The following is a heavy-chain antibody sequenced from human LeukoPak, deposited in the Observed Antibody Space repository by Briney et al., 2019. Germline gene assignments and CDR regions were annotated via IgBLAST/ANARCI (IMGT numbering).Heavy chain of an antibody. CDR1: GGSISNNY. D-gene: IGHD1-26*01. CDR3: VRHGIEDPGRVLFDY. CDR2: IQSTGTT. V-gene: IGHV4-59*08. J-gene: IGHJ4*02. Sequence: SETLSLTCTVSGGSISNNYWSWVRQPPGKRLEWIAYIQSTGTTDYNPSLKSRVTISLDSSENQFSLKLSSLTAADTAFYYCVRHGIEDPGRVLFDYWGRGTLVTVSS.